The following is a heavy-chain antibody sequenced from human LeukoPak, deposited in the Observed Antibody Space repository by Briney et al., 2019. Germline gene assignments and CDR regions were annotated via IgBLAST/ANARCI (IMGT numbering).Heavy chain of an antibody. Sequence: ASVKVSCKASGYTFTGYYIHWVRQAPGQALEWMGWINPNNGGTKYAQKFQGRVTMTRDTYISTGSMELSRLRSDDTAVYYCARDRSPIVGPGSYYNVGWFDPWGQGTLVSVSS. V-gene: IGHV1-2*02. D-gene: IGHD3-10*01. J-gene: IGHJ5*02. CDR1: GYTFTGYY. CDR3: ARDRSPIVGPGSYYNVGWFDP. CDR2: INPNNGGT.